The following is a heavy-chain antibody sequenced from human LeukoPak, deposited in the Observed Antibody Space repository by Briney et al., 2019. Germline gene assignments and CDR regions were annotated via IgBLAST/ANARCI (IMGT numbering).Heavy chain of an antibody. CDR2: IYTSGST. CDR1: GGSISSGSYY. V-gene: IGHV4-61*02. CDR3: ARSRTYYDILTGYPIHYFDY. Sequence: PSETLSLTCTVSGGSISSGSYYWSWIRQPAGKGLEWIGRIYTSGSTNYNPSLKSRVTISVDTSKNQFSLKLSSVTAADTAVYYCARSRTYYDILTGYPIHYFDYWGQGTLVTVSS. J-gene: IGHJ4*02. D-gene: IGHD3-9*01.